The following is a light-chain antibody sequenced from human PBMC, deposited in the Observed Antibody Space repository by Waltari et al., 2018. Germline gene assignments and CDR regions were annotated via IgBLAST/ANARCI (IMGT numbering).Light chain of an antibody. CDR3: CSYAGSSTLL. CDR1: SSDVGSYNP. Sequence: QSALTQPASVSGSPGQSITVSCTGTSSDVGSYNPVSWYQQHPGKAPKLMIYEGSKRPSGVSNRFSGSKSGNTASLTISGLQAEDEADYYCCSYAGSSTLLFGGGTKVTVL. CDR2: EGS. J-gene: IGLJ2*01. V-gene: IGLV2-23*01.